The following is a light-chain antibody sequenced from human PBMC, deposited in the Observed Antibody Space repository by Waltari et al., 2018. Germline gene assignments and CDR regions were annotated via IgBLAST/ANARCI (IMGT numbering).Light chain of an antibody. Sequence: EIVLTQSPGTLSLSPGERGTLSCRASQSVSSSYLAWYQQKPGQSPRLLIYAASSRATGITDRFSGSGDGTDFTLTISRLEPEDLAVYYCQQYGSSPGTFGGGTKVEIK. V-gene: IGKV3-20*01. CDR3: QQYGSSPGT. CDR2: AAS. J-gene: IGKJ4*01. CDR1: QSVSSSY.